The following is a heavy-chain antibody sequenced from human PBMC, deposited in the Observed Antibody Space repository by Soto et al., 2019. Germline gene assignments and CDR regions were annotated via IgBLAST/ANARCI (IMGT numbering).Heavy chain of an antibody. D-gene: IGHD3-3*01. CDR1: GFNFSSYS. V-gene: IGHV3-48*04. CDR3: ARHKRDLRFLEWSYYFDS. Sequence: PGGSLRLSCAASGFNFSSYSMNWVRQAPGKGLEWVSYISSSGNTIYYADSVKGRFTISRDNAKNSLYLQMNSLRAEDTAVYYCARHKRDLRFLEWSYYFDSWGQGTLVTVSS. CDR2: ISSSGNTI. J-gene: IGHJ4*02.